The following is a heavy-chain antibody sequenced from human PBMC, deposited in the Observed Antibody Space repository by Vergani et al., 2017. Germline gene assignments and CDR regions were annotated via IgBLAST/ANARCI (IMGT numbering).Heavy chain of an antibody. CDR3: AREYDSSATFDY. D-gene: IGHD3-22*01. Sequence: EVQLVQSGAEVKKPGESLRISCKGSGYSFTSYWISWVRQMPGKGLEWMGRIDPSDSYTNYSPSFQGHVTISADKSISTAYLQWGSLKASDTAMYYCAREYDSSATFDYWGQGTLVTVSS. J-gene: IGHJ4*02. CDR2: IDPSDSYT. CDR1: GYSFTSYW. V-gene: IGHV5-10-1*01.